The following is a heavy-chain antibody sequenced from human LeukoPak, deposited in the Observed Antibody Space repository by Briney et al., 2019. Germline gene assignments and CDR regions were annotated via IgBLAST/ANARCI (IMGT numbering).Heavy chain of an antibody. Sequence: GGSLRLSCAASGFTFSNYAIHWVRQAPGKGLEWVAVISYDGNNKYYADSVKGRFNISRDNSKNTLYLQMNSLRAEDTAVYYCARPQGGRQLWLHFDYWGQGTVVTVSS. D-gene: IGHD5-18*01. CDR3: ARPQGGRQLWLHFDY. CDR1: GFTFSNYA. V-gene: IGHV3-30-3*01. CDR2: ISYDGNNK. J-gene: IGHJ4*02.